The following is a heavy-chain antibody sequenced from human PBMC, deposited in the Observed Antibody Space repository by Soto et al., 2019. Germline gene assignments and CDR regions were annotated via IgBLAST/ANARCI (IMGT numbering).Heavy chain of an antibody. CDR2: IFSNDEK. V-gene: IGHV2-26*01. D-gene: IGHD5-18*01. J-gene: IGHJ2*01. CDR3: ARIRVDTAMVVYWYFDL. CDR1: GFSLSNARIG. Sequence: QVTFKESCPFLGKPTETLPLTRTVSGFSLSNARIGLGLIRQPPGKAPEWLAHIFSNDEKSYSTSLKSRLTISKDTSKSQVVLTMTNMDPVDTATYYCARIRVDTAMVVYWYFDLWGRGTLVTVSS.